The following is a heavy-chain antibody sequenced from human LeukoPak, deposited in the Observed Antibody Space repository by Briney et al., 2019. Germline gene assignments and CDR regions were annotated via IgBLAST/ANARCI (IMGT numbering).Heavy chain of an antibody. CDR1: GIVFSNTA. D-gene: IGHD6-19*01. J-gene: IGHJ5*02. CDR2: ISGGGERT. V-gene: IGHV3-23*01. Sequence: GGSLRLSCAASGIVFSNTAMNWARQSPGRGLEWVSAISGGGERTFYADSVKVRFTISRDNSKNMVYLQMNSLRADDTAIYYCGKDGGQYSSGPEFDPRGQGALVTVSS. CDR3: GKDGGQYSSGPEFDP.